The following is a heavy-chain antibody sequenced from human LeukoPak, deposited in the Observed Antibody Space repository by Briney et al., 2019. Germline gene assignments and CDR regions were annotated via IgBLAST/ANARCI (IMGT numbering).Heavy chain of an antibody. CDR2: IYSGGST. J-gene: IGHJ4*02. CDR3: ARRTAANHY. Sequence: PGGSLRFSCAASGFTVSSNYMSWVRQAPGQGLEWVSVIYSGGSTYYADSVKGRFTISRDNFKNTLYLQMNSLRAEDTAVYYCARRTAANHYWGQGTLVTVSS. D-gene: IGHD2-15*01. CDR1: GFTVSSNY. V-gene: IGHV3-66*01.